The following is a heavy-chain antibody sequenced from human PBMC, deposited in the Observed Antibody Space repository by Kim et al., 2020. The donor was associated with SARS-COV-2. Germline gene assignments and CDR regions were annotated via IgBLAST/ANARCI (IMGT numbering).Heavy chain of an antibody. CDR3: ARVNGDYVEGFFDY. V-gene: IGHV1-18*01. J-gene: IGHJ4*02. D-gene: IGHD4-17*01. Sequence: ASVKVSCKASGYTFTSYGISWVRQAPGQGLEWMGWISAYNGNTNYAQKLQGRVTMTTDTSTSTAYMELRSLRSDDTAVYYCARVNGDYVEGFFDYWGQGTLVTVSS. CDR1: GYTFTSYG. CDR2: ISAYNGNT.